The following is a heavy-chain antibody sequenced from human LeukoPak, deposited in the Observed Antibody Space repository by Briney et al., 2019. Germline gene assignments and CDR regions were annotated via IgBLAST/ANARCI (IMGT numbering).Heavy chain of an antibody. V-gene: IGHV1-2*02. Sequence: GASVKVSCKASGYTFTDYYMHWVRQAPGQGLEWMGWINPNSGGTNYAQEFQGRVTMTRDTSISTAYMELTRLRSDDTAVYYCARDQFRYGGNSGRGSTFDIWGQGTMVTVSS. CDR3: ARDQFRYGGNSGRGSTFDI. CDR1: GYTFTDYY. J-gene: IGHJ3*02. D-gene: IGHD4-23*01. CDR2: INPNSGGT.